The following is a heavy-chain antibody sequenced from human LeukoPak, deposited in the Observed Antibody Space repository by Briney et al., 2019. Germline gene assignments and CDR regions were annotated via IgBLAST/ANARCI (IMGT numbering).Heavy chain of an antibody. CDR2: IYYSGST. J-gene: IGHJ3*02. D-gene: IGHD3-3*01. V-gene: IGHV4-59*01. Sequence: PSETLSLTCTVSGGSISSYYWSWIRQPPGKGLEWIGYIYYSGSTNYNPSLKSRVTISVDTSKNQFSLKLSSVTAADTAVYYCARVISTIFGVVTLAFDIWGQGTMVTVSS. CDR3: ARVISTIFGVVTLAFDI. CDR1: GGSISSYY.